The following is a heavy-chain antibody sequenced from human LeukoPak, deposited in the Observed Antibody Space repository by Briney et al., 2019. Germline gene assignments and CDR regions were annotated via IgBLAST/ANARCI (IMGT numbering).Heavy chain of an antibody. J-gene: IGHJ4*02. V-gene: IGHV4-59*08. CDR1: GGSISRYY. CDR3: ARGAAGTVPFDY. CDR2: NHYSGST. D-gene: IGHD6-13*01. Sequence: SETLSLTCAVSGGSISRYYWSWIRQPPGKGLEWIGYNHYSGSTDYNPSLTPRVTISVDTSKNQFSLKLSSVTDADTAVYYCARGAAGTVPFDYWGQGTLVTVSS.